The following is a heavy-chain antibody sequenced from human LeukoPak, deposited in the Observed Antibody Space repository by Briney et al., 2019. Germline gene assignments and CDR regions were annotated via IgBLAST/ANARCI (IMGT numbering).Heavy chain of an antibody. V-gene: IGHV3-72*01. Sequence: PGGSLRLSSAASGFTFSDHYMDWVRQAPGKGLEWVGRTRNKANSYTTEYAASVKGRFTISRDDSKNSLYLQMNSLKTEDTAVYYCARERYYDSSGYYPYYFDYWGQGTLVTVSS. CDR1: GFTFSDHY. D-gene: IGHD3-22*01. J-gene: IGHJ4*02. CDR2: TRNKANSYTT. CDR3: ARERYYDSSGYYPYYFDY.